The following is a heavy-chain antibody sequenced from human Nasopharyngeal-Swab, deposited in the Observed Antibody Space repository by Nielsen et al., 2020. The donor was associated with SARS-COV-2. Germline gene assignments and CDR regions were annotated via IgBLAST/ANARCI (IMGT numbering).Heavy chain of an antibody. V-gene: IGHV3-9*01. CDR3: AKDIDYGDY. J-gene: IGHJ4*02. CDR1: GFTFDDYA. CDR2: ISWNSGSI. Sequence: SLKISCAASGFTFDDYAMHWVPQAPGKGMEWVSGISWNSGSIGYADSVKGRFTISRDNAKNSLYLQMNSLRAEDTALYYCAKDIDYGDYWGQGTLVTVSS.